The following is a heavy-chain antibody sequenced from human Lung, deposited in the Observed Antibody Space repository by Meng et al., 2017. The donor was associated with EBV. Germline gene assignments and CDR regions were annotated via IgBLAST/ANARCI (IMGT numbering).Heavy chain of an antibody. Sequence: VRLKGCDPGLAKPSGTLSLTCTVSVGSISRSNWWSWVRQSPQKGLEWIGEIYHSGTTNYNPSLKSRVTILVDKSKTQFSLKLSSVTAADTAVYYCARVGYYYDRSGPYAAAFDNWGQGTLVTVSS. V-gene: IGHV4-4*02. CDR2: IYHSGTT. CDR3: ARVGYYYDRSGPYAAAFDN. CDR1: VGSISRSNW. D-gene: IGHD3-22*01. J-gene: IGHJ4*02.